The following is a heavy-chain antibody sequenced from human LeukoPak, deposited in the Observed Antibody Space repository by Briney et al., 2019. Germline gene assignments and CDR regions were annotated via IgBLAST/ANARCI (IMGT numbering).Heavy chain of an antibody. D-gene: IGHD5-12*01. CDR3: AIIGYEDYFDY. CDR1: GFTFSSYG. CDR2: ISFDGSNK. J-gene: IGHJ4*02. Sequence: QTGGSLRLSCAVSGFTFSSYGMHWVRQAPGKGLEWVAVISFDGSNKYYADSVKGRFTISRDNSKNTLYLQMNSLRAEDTAVYYCAIIGYEDYFDYWGQGTLVTVSP. V-gene: IGHV3-30*03.